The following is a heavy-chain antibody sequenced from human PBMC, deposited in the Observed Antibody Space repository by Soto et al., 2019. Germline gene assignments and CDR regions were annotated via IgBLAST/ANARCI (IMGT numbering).Heavy chain of an antibody. CDR2: FFIGGNT. J-gene: IGHJ4*02. D-gene: IGHD3-10*01. CDR3: AKCGIWGVTWGHPNY. Sequence: SETLSLTCTVSGGSVSSSYSWGWIRQPPGKGPEWIASFFIGGNTYYNPSLKSRVTISVDTSKNQFSLKLSSVTAEDTAVYYCAKCGIWGVTWGHPNYWGQGTLVTVSS. V-gene: IGHV4-39*07. CDR1: GGSVSSSYS.